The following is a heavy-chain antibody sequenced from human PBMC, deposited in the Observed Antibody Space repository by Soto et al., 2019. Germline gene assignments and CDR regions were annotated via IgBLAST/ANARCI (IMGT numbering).Heavy chain of an antibody. CDR3: GRLEGLATISYYFDY. J-gene: IGHJ4*02. D-gene: IGHD3-9*01. CDR2: VYYSGST. CDR1: GGSVSSSSYY. Sequence: SETLSLTCTVPGGSVSSSSYYWGWVRQPPGKGLEWIGSVYYSGSTYYNPSLESRVTISVDKSKNQFSLKLTSLSAADTAVYYCGRLEGLATISYYFDYWGQGALVTVS. V-gene: IGHV4-39*01.